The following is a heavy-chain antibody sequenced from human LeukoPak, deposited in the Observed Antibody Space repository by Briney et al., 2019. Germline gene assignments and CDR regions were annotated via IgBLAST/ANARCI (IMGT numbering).Heavy chain of an antibody. CDR3: ASSIAAAGVPNY. V-gene: IGHV4-38-2*01. CDR2: IYYSGST. CDR1: GFTFSDYY. Sequence: PGGSLRLSCAASGFTFSDYYMSWIRQAPGKGLEWIGSIYYSGSTYYNPSLKSRVTISVDTSKNQFSLKLSSVTAADTAVYYCASSIAAAGVPNYWGQGTLVTVSS. D-gene: IGHD6-13*01. J-gene: IGHJ4*02.